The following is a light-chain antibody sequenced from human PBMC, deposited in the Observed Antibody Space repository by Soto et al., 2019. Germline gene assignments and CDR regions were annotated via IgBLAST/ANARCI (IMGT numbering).Light chain of an antibody. CDR3: QQYNEYSWT. J-gene: IGKJ1*01. CDR1: QSISSY. CDR2: AAS. V-gene: IGKV1-39*01. Sequence: DIQMTQSPSSLSASVGDRVTITCRASQSISSYLNWYQQKPGKAPKVLIYAASSLQSGVPSRFSGSGSGTEFTLTISSLQPDDVATYYCQQYNEYSWTFGQGTKVDIK.